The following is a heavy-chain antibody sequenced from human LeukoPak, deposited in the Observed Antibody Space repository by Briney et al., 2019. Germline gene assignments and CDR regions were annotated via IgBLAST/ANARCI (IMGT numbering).Heavy chain of an antibody. Sequence: PSETLSLTCTVSGYSISSGYDWGWIRQPPGKGLEWIGSIYHSGSTYYNPSLKSRVTISVDTSKNQFSLKLNSVTAADTAVYYCARGRNPGDYWGQGTPVTVSS. CDR1: GYSISSGYD. CDR2: IYHSGST. V-gene: IGHV4-38-2*02. CDR3: ARGRNPGDY. J-gene: IGHJ4*02.